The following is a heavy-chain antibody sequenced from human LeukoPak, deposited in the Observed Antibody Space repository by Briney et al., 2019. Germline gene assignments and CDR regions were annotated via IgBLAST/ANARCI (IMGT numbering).Heavy chain of an antibody. CDR3: ARHPIAAAAGGHY. V-gene: IGHV4-30-2*01. J-gene: IGHJ4*02. CDR1: GGSISSGDYY. Sequence: SETLSLTCTVSGGSISSGDYYWSWIRQPPGKGLEWIGYIYHSGSTYYNPSLKSRVTISVDRSKNQFSLKLISITAADTAVYYCARHPIAAAAGGHYWGQGTLVTVSS. CDR2: IYHSGST. D-gene: IGHD6-13*01.